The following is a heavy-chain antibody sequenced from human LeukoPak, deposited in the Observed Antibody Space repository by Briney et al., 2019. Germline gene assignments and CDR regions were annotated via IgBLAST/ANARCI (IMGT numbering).Heavy chain of an antibody. V-gene: IGHV3-23*01. D-gene: IGHD3-10*01. CDR3: ASPVFGGFATRGAFDY. CDR1: RFTFSNYA. Sequence: GGSLRLSCAASRFTFSNYAMGWVRQGPGKGLEWVSAITGSGDYTDYADSVKGRFTISRDNSKNTAYLQMISLRAEDTAVYYCASPVFGGFATRGAFDYWGQGTLVTVSS. CDR2: ITGSGDYT. J-gene: IGHJ4*02.